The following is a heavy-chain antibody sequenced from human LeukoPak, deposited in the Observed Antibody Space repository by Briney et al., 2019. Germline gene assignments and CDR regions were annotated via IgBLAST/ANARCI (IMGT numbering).Heavy chain of an antibody. D-gene: IGHD6-25*01. CDR2: IHYIGST. J-gene: IGHJ4*02. Sequence: KPSETLSLTCTVSGGSISSYYWNWVRQPPGKGLEWIGYIHYIGSTNYNPSLKNRVTISVDTSKNQFSLKLTSVTAADTAVYYCARVLLVSSGTFYFDYWGQGTLVTVSS. CDR3: ARVLLVSSGTFYFDY. V-gene: IGHV4-59*01. CDR1: GGSISSYY.